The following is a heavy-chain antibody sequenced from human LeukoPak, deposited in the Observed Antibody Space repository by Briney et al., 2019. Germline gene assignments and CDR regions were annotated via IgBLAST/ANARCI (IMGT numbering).Heavy chain of an antibody. CDR1: GFTVSSNY. V-gene: IGHV3-53*01. Sequence: GGSLRLSCAASGFTVSSNYMSWVRQAPGKGLEWVSVIYSGGSTSYADSVKGRFTISRDNSKNTLYLQMNSLRAEDTAVYYCARVLWGYYFDYWGQGALVTVSS. J-gene: IGHJ4*02. CDR3: ARVLWGYYFDY. D-gene: IGHD3-16*01. CDR2: IYSGGST.